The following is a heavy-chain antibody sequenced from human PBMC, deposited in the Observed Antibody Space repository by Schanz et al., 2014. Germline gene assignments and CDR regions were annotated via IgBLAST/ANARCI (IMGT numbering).Heavy chain of an antibody. CDR3: VKDPDKYNWNDVEGMDV. Sequence: AQLVESGGGLVQPGRSLRLSCAGSGFTFSSYAMSWVRQTPGKGLEWVSSISSGGRNISYADSLKGRFTISRDNSKNTLYLQMKSLRVEDTAVYYCVKDPDKYNWNDVEGMDVWGPGTTVTVSS. CDR1: GFTFSSYA. J-gene: IGHJ6*01. CDR2: ISSGGRNI. D-gene: IGHD1-1*01. V-gene: IGHV3-23*04.